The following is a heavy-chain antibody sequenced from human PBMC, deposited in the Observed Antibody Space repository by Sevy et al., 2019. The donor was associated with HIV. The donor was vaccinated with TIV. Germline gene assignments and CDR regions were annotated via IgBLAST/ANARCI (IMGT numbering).Heavy chain of an antibody. CDR3: ARLTTQPTSVIYGLDV. J-gene: IGHJ6*02. V-gene: IGHV1-2*02. D-gene: IGHD4-17*01. Sequence: ASVKVSCKASGYIFSDYYIHWVRQAPGQGLEWMAWINSDSGVTNYAQRFQGEVTVTRDTSLRTAYLELTNLKSNDTAIYYCARLTTQPTSVIYGLDVWGQGTTVTVS. CDR2: INSDSGVT. CDR1: GYIFSDYY.